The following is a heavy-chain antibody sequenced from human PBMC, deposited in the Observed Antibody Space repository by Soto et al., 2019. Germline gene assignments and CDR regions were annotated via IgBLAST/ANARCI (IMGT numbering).Heavy chain of an antibody. Sequence: QVQLVESGGGVVQPGRSLRLSCAASGFTFSTYAMHWVRQAPGKGLEWVAVISYDGSNKYYADSVKGRFTISRDNSKNTLYLQMNTLRVEDTAVYYCAREYAYNYGTFDYWGQGTLVTVSS. D-gene: IGHD5-18*01. V-gene: IGHV3-30-3*01. CDR2: ISYDGSNK. CDR3: AREYAYNYGTFDY. CDR1: GFTFSTYA. J-gene: IGHJ4*02.